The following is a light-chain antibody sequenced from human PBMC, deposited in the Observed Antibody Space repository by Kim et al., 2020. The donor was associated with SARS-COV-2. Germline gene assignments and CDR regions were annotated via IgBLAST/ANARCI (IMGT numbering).Light chain of an antibody. CDR3: QTWGTGIG. V-gene: IGLV4-69*01. CDR2: LNSDGSH. J-gene: IGLJ3*02. CDR1: SGHSSYA. Sequence: QPVLTQSPSASASLGASVKLTCTLSSGHSSYATAWHQQQPEKGPRYLMKLNSDGSHSKGDGIPDRFSGSSSGAERYLTISSLQSEDEADYYCQTWGTGIGFGGGTQLTVL.